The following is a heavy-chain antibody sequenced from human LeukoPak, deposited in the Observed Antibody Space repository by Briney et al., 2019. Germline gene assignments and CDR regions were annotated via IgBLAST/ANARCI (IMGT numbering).Heavy chain of an antibody. D-gene: IGHD1-26*01. CDR1: GDSVSSNSAA. CDR3: AKPPEVGATVGYFDY. V-gene: IGHV6-1*01. Sequence: SQTLSLTCAISGDSVSSNSAAWNWIRQSPSRGLEWLGRTYYRSKWYNDYAASVKSRITISPDTSKNQFSLQLNSVTPEDTAVYYCAKPPEVGATVGYFDYWGQGTLVTVSS. J-gene: IGHJ4*02. CDR2: TYYRSKWYN.